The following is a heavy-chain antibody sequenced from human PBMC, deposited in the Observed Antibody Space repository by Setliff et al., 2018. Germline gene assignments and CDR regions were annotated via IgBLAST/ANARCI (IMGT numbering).Heavy chain of an antibody. Sequence: ASVKVSCKTSGYAFITFGMSWVRQAPGQGLEWVGWMNPNSGNTGYAQKFQGRVTMTRNTSISTAYMELSSLRSEDTAVYYCAKTSIAARPDFDYWGQGTLVTVSS. CDR2: MNPNSGNT. D-gene: IGHD6-6*01. CDR1: GYAFITFG. CDR3: AKTSIAARPDFDY. V-gene: IGHV1-8*02. J-gene: IGHJ4*02.